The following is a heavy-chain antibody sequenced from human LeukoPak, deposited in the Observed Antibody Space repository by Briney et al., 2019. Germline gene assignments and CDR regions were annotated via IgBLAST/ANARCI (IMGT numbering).Heavy chain of an antibody. CDR2: ISHTGST. Sequence: SETLSLTCAVSGGSVSSGGFSWRWIRQPPGKGLECIGSISHTGSTYYNPSLKSRVSISVDSSKNQFSLKLSSVTAADTAVYYCAREGYFYGMDVWGQGTTVTVSS. CDR1: GGSVSSGGFS. V-gene: IGHV4-30-2*01. CDR3: AREGYFYGMDV. D-gene: IGHD2/OR15-2a*01. J-gene: IGHJ6*02.